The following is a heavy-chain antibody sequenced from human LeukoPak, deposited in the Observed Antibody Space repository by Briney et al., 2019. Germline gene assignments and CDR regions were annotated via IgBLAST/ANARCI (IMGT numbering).Heavy chain of an antibody. V-gene: IGHV1-2*02. CDR3: AKGRVVAGSKSLTYHWLDP. D-gene: IGHD6-19*01. CDR1: GYTLADYY. J-gene: IGHJ5*02. CDR2: ISPNSGGT. Sequence: ASVKVSCKASGYTLADYYMYWVRQAPGQGLEWMGWISPNSGGTKYAQKFQGRVTMTRDTSISTAYMGLSRLGSDDTAVYYCAKGRVVAGSKSLTYHWLDPWGQGTLVTVSS.